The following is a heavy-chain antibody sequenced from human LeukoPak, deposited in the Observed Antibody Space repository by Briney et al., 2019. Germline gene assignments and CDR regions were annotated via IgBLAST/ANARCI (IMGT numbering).Heavy chain of an antibody. CDR3: ARATGDRVDY. D-gene: IGHD7-27*01. V-gene: IGHV1-2*02. CDR2: INPNSGGT. J-gene: IGHJ4*02. CDR1: GYMFTSLG. Sequence: ASVKVSCKASGYMFTSLGISWVRQAPGQGLEWMGWINPNSGGTNYAQKFQGRVTMTRDTSISKACMELSRLRSDDTAVYYCARATGDRVDYWGQGTLVTVSS.